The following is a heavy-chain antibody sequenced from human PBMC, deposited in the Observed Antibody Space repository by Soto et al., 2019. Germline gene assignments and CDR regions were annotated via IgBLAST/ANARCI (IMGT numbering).Heavy chain of an antibody. CDR1: AYTFTNIA. V-gene: IGHV1-18*01. J-gene: IGHJ5*02. CDR3: ARVGSAAGRINWFDP. Sequence: ASVKVCCKASAYTFTNIAISWVRQAPGQGLEWMGWISAYNGNTNYAQKLQGRVTMTTDTSTSTAYMELRSLRPDDTAVYYCARVGSAAGRINWFDPWGQGTLVTVSS. CDR2: ISAYNGNT. D-gene: IGHD6-13*01.